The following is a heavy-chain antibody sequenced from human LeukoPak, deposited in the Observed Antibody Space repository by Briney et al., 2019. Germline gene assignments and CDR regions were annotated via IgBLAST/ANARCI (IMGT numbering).Heavy chain of an antibody. CDR3: ARDYRGIAAAGKGSYYYYYYMDV. CDR1: GYTFTSYD. D-gene: IGHD6-13*01. Sequence: ASVKVSCKASGYTFTSYDINWVRQASGQGLEWMGWMNPNSGNTCYAQKFQGRVTMTRNTSTSTAYMELSSLRSEDTAVYYCARDYRGIAAAGKGSYYYYYYMDVWGKGTTVTVSS. CDR2: MNPNSGNT. J-gene: IGHJ6*03. V-gene: IGHV1-8*01.